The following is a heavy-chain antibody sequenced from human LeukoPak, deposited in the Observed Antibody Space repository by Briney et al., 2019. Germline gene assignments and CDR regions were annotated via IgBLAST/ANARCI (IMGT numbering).Heavy chain of an antibody. CDR2: ISYDGSNK. Sequence: PGGSLRLSCAASGFTFSSYGMHWVRQAPGKGLEWVAVISYDGSNKYYADSVRGRFTISRDNSKNTLYLQMNSLRAEDTAVYYCAKTPDYWGQGTLVTVSS. V-gene: IGHV3-30*18. CDR1: GFTFSSYG. CDR3: AKTPDY. J-gene: IGHJ4*02.